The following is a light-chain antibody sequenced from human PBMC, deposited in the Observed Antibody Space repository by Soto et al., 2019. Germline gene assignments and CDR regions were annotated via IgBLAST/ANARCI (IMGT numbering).Light chain of an antibody. CDR2: GAS. CDR1: QSGSSSY. CDR3: QEYGTSPMYT. Sequence: EIVLTQSPGTLSLSPGERATLSCGASQSGSSSYLAWYQQKPGQAPRLLIYGASSRATGIPDRFSGSESGTDFTLTISRLEPEDFAVYYCQEYGTSPMYTFGQGTKLEIK. V-gene: IGKV3-20*01. J-gene: IGKJ2*01.